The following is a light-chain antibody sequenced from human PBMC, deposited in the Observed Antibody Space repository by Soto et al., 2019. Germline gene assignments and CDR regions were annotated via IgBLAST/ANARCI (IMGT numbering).Light chain of an antibody. J-gene: IGLJ1*01. V-gene: IGLV2-23*02. CDR3: CSYASSGTPYV. CDR2: VVS. CDR1: SSDVGSYNL. Sequence: QSALTQPASVSGSPGQSITISCTGTSSDVGSYNLVSWYQHHPGKAPKLMIYVVSKRPSGVSNRFSGSKSGNTASLTISGLQAEDEADYYCCSYASSGTPYVFGTGTQLTVL.